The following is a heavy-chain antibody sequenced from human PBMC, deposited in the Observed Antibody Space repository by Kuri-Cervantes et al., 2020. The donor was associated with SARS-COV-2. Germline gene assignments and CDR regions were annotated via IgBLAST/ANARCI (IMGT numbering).Heavy chain of an antibody. CDR1: GYSISSGYY. D-gene: IGHD3-3*01. CDR2: INHSGST. Sequence: SETLSLTCAVSGYSISSGYYWSWIRQPPGKGLEWIGEINHSGSTNYNPSLKSRVTISVDTSKNQFSLKLSSVTAADTAVYYCARYGVYYYYYYMDVWGKGTTVTVSS. CDR3: ARYGVYYYYYYMDV. V-gene: IGHV4-34*01. J-gene: IGHJ6*03.